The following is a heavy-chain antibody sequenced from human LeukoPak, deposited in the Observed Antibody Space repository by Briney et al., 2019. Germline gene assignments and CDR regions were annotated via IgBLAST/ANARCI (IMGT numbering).Heavy chain of an antibody. CDR3: ATRYGSDFRFDY. J-gene: IGHJ4*02. V-gene: IGHV1-69*13. D-gene: IGHD3-10*01. CDR2: IIPIFGTA. Sequence: PWASVKVSCKASGYTFTSYGISWVRQAPGQGLEWMGGIIPIFGTANYAQKFQGRVTITADESTSTAYMELSSLRSEDTAVYYCATRYGSDFRFDYWGQGALVTVSS. CDR1: GYTFTSYG.